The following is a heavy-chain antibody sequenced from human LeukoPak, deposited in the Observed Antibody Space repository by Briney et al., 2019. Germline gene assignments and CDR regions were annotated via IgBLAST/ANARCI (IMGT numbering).Heavy chain of an antibody. J-gene: IGHJ5*02. V-gene: IGHV4-30-4*07. CDR2: IHDSGST. D-gene: IGHD6-13*01. CDR1: GDSISSGGYS. CDR3: ARVLAAAGNNWFDP. Sequence: SETLSLTCVVSGDSISSGGYSWSWIRQTPGKGLEWIAYIHDSGSTYNNPSLKSRLSISIDTSKNQFSLKLNSVTAADTAVYYCARVLAAAGNNWFDPWGQGTLVTVSS.